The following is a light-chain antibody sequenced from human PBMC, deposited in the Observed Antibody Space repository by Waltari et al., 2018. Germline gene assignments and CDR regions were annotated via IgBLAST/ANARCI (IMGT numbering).Light chain of an antibody. Sequence: DIQMTQSPSSLSASVGDRVTITCQASQDISNYLNWYQQKPGKATQLLIYDASNLETGVPSRFSGSGSGTDFTFTISSLQPEDIATYYCQQYDNLPSYTFGQGTKLEIK. V-gene: IGKV1-33*01. J-gene: IGKJ2*01. CDR1: QDISNY. CDR2: DAS. CDR3: QQYDNLPSYT.